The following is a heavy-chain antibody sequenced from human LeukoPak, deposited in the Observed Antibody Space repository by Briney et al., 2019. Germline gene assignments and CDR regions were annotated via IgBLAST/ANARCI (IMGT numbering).Heavy chain of an antibody. D-gene: IGHD1-1*01. Sequence: GGSLRLSCAASGFTFSNYAMNWVRQAPGKGLEWVAVISYDGNKKYYADSVKGRFTISRDNSKNTLYLQMNSLRAEDTAVYYCARWKSLKGTLDYWGRGTLVTVSS. V-gene: IGHV3-30*04. CDR3: ARWKSLKGTLDY. CDR2: ISYDGNKK. CDR1: GFTFSNYA. J-gene: IGHJ4*02.